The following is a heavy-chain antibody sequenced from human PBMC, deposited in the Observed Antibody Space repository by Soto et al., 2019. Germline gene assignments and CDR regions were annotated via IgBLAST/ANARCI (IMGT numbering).Heavy chain of an antibody. J-gene: IGHJ6*02. CDR2: IDPSDSYT. CDR3: AREDSPYSSSWYGFTKYYGLHV. CDR1: GYSFTSYW. Sequence: RGESLKISCKGSGYSFTSYWINWVRQMPGKGLEWMGRIDPSDSYTNYSPSFEGHVTISADKSLSTAYLQWSSLKASDTAMYFCAREDSPYSSSWYGFTKYYGLHVWGQGTTVTVSS. D-gene: IGHD6-13*01. V-gene: IGHV5-10-1*01.